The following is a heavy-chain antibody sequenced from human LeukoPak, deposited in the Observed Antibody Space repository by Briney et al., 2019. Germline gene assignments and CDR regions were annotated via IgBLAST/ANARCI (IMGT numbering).Heavy chain of an antibody. CDR1: GGTFSSYA. CDR3: ARGWLAETTVVTPYNY. CDR2: IIPIFGKS. J-gene: IGHJ4*02. D-gene: IGHD4-23*01. V-gene: IGHV1-69*13. Sequence: ASVKIPCKASGGTFSSYAINWVRQAPGQGLEWMGGIIPIFGKSNYAQKFQGRVTITAVESMSTAYMELSSLRSEDTAVYYCARGWLAETTVVTPYNYWGQGSLVTVSS.